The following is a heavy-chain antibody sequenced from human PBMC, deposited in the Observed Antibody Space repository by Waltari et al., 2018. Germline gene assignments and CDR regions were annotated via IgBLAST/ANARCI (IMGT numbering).Heavy chain of an antibody. D-gene: IGHD6-13*01. CDR3: ARSYIAAAGKNVRFDY. J-gene: IGHJ4*02. Sequence: QLQLQESGPGLVKTSETLSLTCTVSGGSISSSSYYWGWLRQPPGKGLEGIGSLYYSGSTYYHPSLKSRVTISVDTSKNQFSLKLSSVTAADTAVYYCARSYIAAAGKNVRFDYWGQGTLVTVSS. CDR1: GGSISSSSYY. CDR2: LYYSGST. V-gene: IGHV4-39*01.